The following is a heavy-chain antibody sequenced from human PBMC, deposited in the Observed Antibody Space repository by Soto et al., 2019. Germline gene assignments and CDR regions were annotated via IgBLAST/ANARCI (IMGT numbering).Heavy chain of an antibody. J-gene: IGHJ5*02. V-gene: IGHV3-11*01. CDR1: GFTFSDYY. Sequence: GGSLRLSCAASGFTFSDYYMSWIRQAPGKGLEWVSYISSGGTTIYYADSVKGRFTISRDDAKNSLFLQMNSLRPEDTAVYFCATKGGGYYFQFDPWGQGTLVTVSS. D-gene: IGHD3-22*01. CDR2: ISSGGTTI. CDR3: ATKGGGYYFQFDP.